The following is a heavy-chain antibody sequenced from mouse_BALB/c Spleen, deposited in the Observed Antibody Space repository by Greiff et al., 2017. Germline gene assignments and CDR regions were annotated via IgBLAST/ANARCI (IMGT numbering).Heavy chain of an antibody. CDR2: IDPANGNT. CDR1: GFNIKDTY. D-gene: IGHD1-1*01. CDR3: ASLTTVDY. J-gene: IGHJ2*01. Sequence: VHVKQSGAELVKPGASVKLSCTASGFNIKDTYMHWVKQRPEQGLEWIGRIDPANGNTKYDPKFQGKATITADTSSNTAYLQLSSLTSEDTAVYYCASLTTVDYWGQGTTLTVSS. V-gene: IGHV14-3*02.